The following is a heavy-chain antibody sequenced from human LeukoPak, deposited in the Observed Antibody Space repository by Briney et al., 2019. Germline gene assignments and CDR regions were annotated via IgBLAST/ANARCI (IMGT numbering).Heavy chain of an antibody. CDR3: AKCITIFGVGAS. J-gene: IGHJ3*01. Sequence: GGSLRLSCAASGFTFSSYAMSWVRQAPGKGLEGVSAISGSGGSTYYADSVKGRFTISRDNSKNTLYLQMNSLRAEDTAVYYCAKCITIFGVGASWGQGTMVTVSS. V-gene: IGHV3-23*01. D-gene: IGHD3-3*01. CDR1: GFTFSSYA. CDR2: ISGSGGST.